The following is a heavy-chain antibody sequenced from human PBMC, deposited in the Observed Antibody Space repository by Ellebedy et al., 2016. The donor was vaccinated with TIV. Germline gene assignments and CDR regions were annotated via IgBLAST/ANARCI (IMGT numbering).Heavy chain of an antibody. CDR3: ANQGGLAASATNGVAFDI. V-gene: IGHV3-11*01. D-gene: IGHD6-13*01. Sequence: GESLKISCAASAFTFSDYYMSWIRQAPGKGLEWVSSISSSGTTIYSADSVKGRFTISRDNAKNSLYLQMNSLRAEDTAVYDCANQGGLAASATNGVAFDIWGQGTIVTVSS. J-gene: IGHJ3*02. CDR1: AFTFSDYY. CDR2: ISSSGTTI.